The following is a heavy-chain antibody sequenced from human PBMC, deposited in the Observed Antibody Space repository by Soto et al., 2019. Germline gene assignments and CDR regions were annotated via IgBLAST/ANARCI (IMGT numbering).Heavy chain of an antibody. CDR3: ARLATRYYFDY. J-gene: IGHJ4*02. D-gene: IGHD1-1*01. CDR2: IYYSGST. Sequence: SETLSLTCTVSGGSISSSHWSWIRQPPGKGLEWIGYIYYSGSTNYNPSLKSRVTISVDTSKNQFSLKMSSVTAADTAVYYCARLATRYYFDYWGQGTLVTVS. V-gene: IGHV4-59*01. CDR1: GGSISSSH.